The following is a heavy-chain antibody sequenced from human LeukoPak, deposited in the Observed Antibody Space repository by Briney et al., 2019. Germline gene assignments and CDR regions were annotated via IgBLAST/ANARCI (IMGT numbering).Heavy chain of an antibody. CDR3: ARHRGPYSSDLFYFDY. Sequence: PSETLSFTCTVSGGSISSYYWSWIRQPAGKGLEWIGHIYSSGSTNYNPSLKSRVTMSVDTSKNQFSLKLSSVTAADTAVYYCARHRGPYSSDLFYFDYWGQGTLVTVSS. D-gene: IGHD3-22*01. J-gene: IGHJ4*02. CDR2: IYSSGST. V-gene: IGHV4-4*07. CDR1: GGSISSYY.